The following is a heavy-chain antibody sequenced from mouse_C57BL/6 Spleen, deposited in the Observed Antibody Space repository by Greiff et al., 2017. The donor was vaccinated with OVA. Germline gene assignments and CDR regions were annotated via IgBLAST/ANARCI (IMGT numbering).Heavy chain of an antibody. CDR1: GYAFSSSW. J-gene: IGHJ2*01. CDR2: IYPGDGDT. Sequence: VKLQQSGPELVKPGASVKISCKASGYAFSSSWMNWVKQRPGKGLEWIGRIYPGDGDTNYNGKFKGKATLTADKASSTAYMQLSSLTSEDSAVYFCAREDDGYFYFDYWGQGTTLTVSS. V-gene: IGHV1-82*01. CDR3: AREDDGYFYFDY. D-gene: IGHD2-3*01.